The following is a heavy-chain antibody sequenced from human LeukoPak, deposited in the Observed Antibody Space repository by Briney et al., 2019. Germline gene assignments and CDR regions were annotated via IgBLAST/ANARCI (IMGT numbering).Heavy chain of an antibody. Sequence: GGSLRLSCAASGFTFRRSAMSWVRQAPDKGLEWVSTISGSGGGTYYADSVKGRFTISRDDSKNTLYLQMNSLRADDTAVYYCAKDLGRYRNNFFDYWGQGNLVTVSS. V-gene: IGHV3-23*01. CDR1: GFTFRRSA. CDR2: ISGSGGGT. D-gene: IGHD1-26*01. J-gene: IGHJ4*02. CDR3: AKDLGRYRNNFFDY.